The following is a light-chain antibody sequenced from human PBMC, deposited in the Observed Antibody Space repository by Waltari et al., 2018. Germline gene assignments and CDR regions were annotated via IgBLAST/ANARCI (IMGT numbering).Light chain of an antibody. CDR1: QNIYNW. Sequence: DTQMTQSPSTLSASVGDRVPITCRALQNIYNWLAWYQQKPGEAPEVLIYDASSLRSGVPSRFSGSGSGTEFTLTISSLQPGDFATYYCQQYHGDSPTFGQGTRVEIK. CDR2: DAS. J-gene: IGKJ1*01. V-gene: IGKV1-5*01. CDR3: QQYHGDSPT.